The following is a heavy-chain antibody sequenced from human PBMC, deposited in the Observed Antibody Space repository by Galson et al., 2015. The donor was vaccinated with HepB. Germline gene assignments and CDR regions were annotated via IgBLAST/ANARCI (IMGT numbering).Heavy chain of an antibody. Sequence: SLRLSCAASGFTFSSYGLHWVRQAPGKGLEWAAVIWYDGSNKYYADSVRGRFTIPRDNSKNTLYLQMNSLRAEDTAVYYCAREKYDYIWGTHPGAFDYWGQGTLVTVSS. CDR2: IWYDGSNK. J-gene: IGHJ4*02. CDR1: GFTFSSYG. D-gene: IGHD3-16*01. CDR3: AREKYDYIWGTHPGAFDY. V-gene: IGHV3-33*01.